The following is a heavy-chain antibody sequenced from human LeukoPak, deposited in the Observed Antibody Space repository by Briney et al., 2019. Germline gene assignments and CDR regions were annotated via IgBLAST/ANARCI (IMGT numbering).Heavy chain of an antibody. D-gene: IGHD1-7*01. V-gene: IGHV4-4*07. CDR2: IYTSGST. CDR3: ARDQGTKGNYWIFEHHFDY. CDR1: GGSISSYY. Sequence: PSETLSLTCTVSGGSISSYYWSWIRQPAGKGLEWIGRIYTSGSTNYNPSLKSRVTMSVDTSKNQFSLKLSSVTAADTAVYYCARDQGTKGNYWIFEHHFDYWGQGTLVTVSS. J-gene: IGHJ4*02.